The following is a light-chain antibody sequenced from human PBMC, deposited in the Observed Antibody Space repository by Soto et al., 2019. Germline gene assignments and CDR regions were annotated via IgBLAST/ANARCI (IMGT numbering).Light chain of an antibody. CDR3: SSYAGSNNPDV. CDR1: SGGICGYDY. V-gene: IGLV2-8*01. J-gene: IGLJ1*01. Sequence: SVLTQPPSASGSPGQSVTISCTGSSGGICGYDYVSLYQQHPGKAPKLRIYEVTKRPLGLPDRFSGSKSGNTASLTVSGLQAEDEADYYCSSYAGSNNPDVFGTGTKVTVL. CDR2: EVT.